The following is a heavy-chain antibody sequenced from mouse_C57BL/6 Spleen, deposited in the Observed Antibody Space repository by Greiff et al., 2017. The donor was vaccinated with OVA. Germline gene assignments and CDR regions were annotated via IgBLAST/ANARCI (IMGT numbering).Heavy chain of an antibody. CDR3: ARLAFITTVVEGDY. D-gene: IGHD1-1*01. Sequence: VQLQQSGPELVKPGASVKISCKASGYAFSSSWMNWVKQRPGQGLEWIGRISPGDGDTNYNGKFTGKATLTADKSSSTAYMQLSSLTSEDSAVYFCARLAFITTVVEGDYWGQGTTLTVSS. V-gene: IGHV1-82*01. J-gene: IGHJ2*01. CDR2: ISPGDGDT. CDR1: GYAFSSSW.